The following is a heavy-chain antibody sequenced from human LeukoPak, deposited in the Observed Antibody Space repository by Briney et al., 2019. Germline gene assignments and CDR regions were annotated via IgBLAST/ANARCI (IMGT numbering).Heavy chain of an antibody. Sequence: ASVKVSCKTSGYTFSDYYIHWVRQAPGQGLEWVGWMNPNSGNTGSAQKVQGRITITMNTSISTAYMELSSLRSEDTAVYYCARIYYRRSDYHYYYMDVWGEGTTVTVSS. CDR1: GYTFSDYY. CDR2: MNPNSGNT. J-gene: IGHJ6*03. V-gene: IGHV1-8*03. D-gene: IGHD3-10*01. CDR3: ARIYYRRSDYHYYYMDV.